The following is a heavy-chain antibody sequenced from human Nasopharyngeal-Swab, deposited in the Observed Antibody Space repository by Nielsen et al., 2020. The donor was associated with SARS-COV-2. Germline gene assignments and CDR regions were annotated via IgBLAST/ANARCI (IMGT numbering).Heavy chain of an antibody. J-gene: IGHJ1*01. CDR1: GFTFSDYY. D-gene: IGHD2-15*01. V-gene: IGHV3-11*01. CDR3: AREYCSGGSCYSEYFQH. Sequence: GGSLRLSCAASGFTFSDYYMSWIRQAPGKGLERVSYISSSGSTIYYADSVKGRFTISRDNAKNSLYLQMNSLRAEDTAVYYCAREYCSGGSCYSEYFQHWGQGTLVTVSS. CDR2: ISSSGSTI.